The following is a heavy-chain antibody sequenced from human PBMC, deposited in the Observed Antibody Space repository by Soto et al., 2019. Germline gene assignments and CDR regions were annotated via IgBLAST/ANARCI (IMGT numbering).Heavy chain of an antibody. D-gene: IGHD3-10*01. Sequence: GGSLRLSCAASGFTFSNAWMSWVRQAPGKGLEWVGRIKSKTDGGTTDYAAPVKGRFTISRDDSKNTLYLQMNRLKTEDTAVYSCSTDLYGSGSDDYWGQGALVTVSS. J-gene: IGHJ4*02. CDR1: GFTFSNAW. CDR2: IKSKTDGGTT. CDR3: STDLYGSGSDDY. V-gene: IGHV3-15*01.